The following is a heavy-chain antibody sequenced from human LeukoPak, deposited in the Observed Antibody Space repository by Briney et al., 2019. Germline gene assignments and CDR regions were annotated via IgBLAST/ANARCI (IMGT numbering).Heavy chain of an antibody. CDR3: ARVDYSGSWFDP. CDR1: GFTFNSYW. V-gene: IGHV3-74*03. D-gene: IGHD3-10*01. Sequence: GGSLRVSCAASGFTFNSYWMHWVRQAPGKGLVWVSRINTDGRTTTYADSVKGRFTISRDNAKNTLYLQMNSLRVEDTAVYYCARVDYSGSWFDPWGQGTLVTVSS. CDR2: INTDGRTT. J-gene: IGHJ5*02.